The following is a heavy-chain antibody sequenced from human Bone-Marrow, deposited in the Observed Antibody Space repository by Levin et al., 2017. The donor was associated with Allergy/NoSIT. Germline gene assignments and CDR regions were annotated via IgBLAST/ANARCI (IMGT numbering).Heavy chain of an antibody. CDR2: ISSSSSTI. CDR3: ARSYGSGSYFTITDY. V-gene: IGHV3-48*02. D-gene: IGHD3-10*01. J-gene: IGHJ4*02. Sequence: PGGSLRLSCAASGFTFSGYSMNWVRQAPGKGLEWVSYISSSSSTIYYADSVKGRFTISRDNAKTSLYLQMNSLRDEDTAVYYCARSYGSGSYFTITDYWGQGTPVTVSS. CDR1: GFTFSGYS.